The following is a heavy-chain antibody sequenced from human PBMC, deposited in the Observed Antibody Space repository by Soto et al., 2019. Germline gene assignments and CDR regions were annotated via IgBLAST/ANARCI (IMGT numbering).Heavy chain of an antibody. CDR2: IYWDDSK. J-gene: IGHJ2*01. D-gene: IGHD6-13*01. Sequence: QITLKESGPTLVKPTQTLTLTCAFSGFSLSPGGVGVGWIRQPPGKALEWLALIYWDDSKHYSPSLNSRLTITKDTSKNQVGLSMTNMDRVDTATYYCALRIAAGINWYFDLWGRGTLVTVSS. CDR1: GFSLSPGGVG. V-gene: IGHV2-5*02. CDR3: ALRIAAGINWYFDL.